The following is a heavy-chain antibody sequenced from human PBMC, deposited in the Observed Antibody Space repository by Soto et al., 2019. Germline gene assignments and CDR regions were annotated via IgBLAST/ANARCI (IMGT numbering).Heavy chain of an antibody. CDR1: GGSISSSSYY. CDR2: IYYSGNT. V-gene: IGHV4-39*01. CDR3: ARRRRGYSYADY. D-gene: IGHD5-18*01. J-gene: IGHJ4*02. Sequence: QLQLQESGPGLVKPSETLSLTCTVSGGSISSSSYYWGWIRQPPGKVLEWIGSIYYSGNTYYNPSLKSRVSISVDTSKDQFSLKLSSVTAADTAVYYCARRRRGYSYADYWGQGTLVTVSS.